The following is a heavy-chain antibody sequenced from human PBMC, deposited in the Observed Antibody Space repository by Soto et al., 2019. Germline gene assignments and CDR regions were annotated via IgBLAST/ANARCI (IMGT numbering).Heavy chain of an antibody. CDR1: GYTFTSYY. CDR3: ARDEPQGYDY. Sequence: ASVKVPCKASGYTFTSYYMHWLRQAPGQGLEWMGIINPSGGSTSYAQKFQGRVTMTRDTSTSTVYMELSSLRSEDTAVYYCARDEPQGYDYWGQGTLVTVSS. J-gene: IGHJ4*02. V-gene: IGHV1-46*01. CDR2: INPSGGST. D-gene: IGHD5-12*01.